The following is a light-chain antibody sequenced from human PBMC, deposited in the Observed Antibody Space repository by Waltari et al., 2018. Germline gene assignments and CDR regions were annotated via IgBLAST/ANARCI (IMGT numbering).Light chain of an antibody. CDR1: QSVGRS. V-gene: IGKV3-20*01. CDR2: DAS. J-gene: IGKJ1*01. Sequence: EIVLTQSPGTLSLSPGERATLSCRASQSVGRSLAWYQQRPGQAPRLLIYDASRRATGIPDRFSGSGSGTDFSLTISSLEPEDFAVYFCQKYVNLPATFGQGTKVEI. CDR3: QKYVNLPAT.